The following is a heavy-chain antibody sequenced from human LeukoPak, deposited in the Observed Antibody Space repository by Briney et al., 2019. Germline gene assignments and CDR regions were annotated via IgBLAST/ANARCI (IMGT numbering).Heavy chain of an antibody. V-gene: IGHV3-21*01. CDR1: GFTFSTYA. J-gene: IGHJ4*02. CDR2: ISSSSSYI. D-gene: IGHD2-15*01. CDR3: ARTSSLTPTPSFAY. Sequence: TAGGSLRLSGAASGFTFSTYARNWVRQAPGKGLEWCSSISSSSSYIYYADSLKGRFTISRDSAKTSLFLQMNSLRAEDTAVYYCARTSSLTPTPSFAYWGQGALVTVSS.